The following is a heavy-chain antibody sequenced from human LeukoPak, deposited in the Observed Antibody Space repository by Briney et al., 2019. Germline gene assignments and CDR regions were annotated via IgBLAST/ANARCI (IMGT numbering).Heavy chain of an antibody. D-gene: IGHD2-21*02. V-gene: IGHV3-15*01. CDR2: IKSKTDGGTT. CDR1: GFTFSNAW. CDR3: ARVRRGGDSRYFDY. J-gene: IGHJ4*02. Sequence: GGSLRLSCAASGFTFSNAWMSWVRQAPGKGLEWVGRIKSKTDGGTTDYAAPVKGRFTTSRDDSKNTLYLQMNSLKTEDTAVYFCARVRRGGDSRYFDYWGQGALVTVSS.